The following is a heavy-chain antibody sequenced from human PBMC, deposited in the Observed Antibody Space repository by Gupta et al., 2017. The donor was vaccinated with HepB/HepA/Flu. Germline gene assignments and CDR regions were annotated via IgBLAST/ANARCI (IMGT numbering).Heavy chain of an antibody. Sequence: EVQLVESGGGLVQPGGSLRLSCAASGFTFSSYWRIWVRQAPGKGLEWVANIKQDGSEKYYVDSVKGRFTISRDNAKNSLYLQMNSLRAEDTAVYYCARVPTAELYYFDYWGQGTLVTVSS. CDR2: IKQDGSEK. CDR1: GFTFSSYW. D-gene: IGHD1-26*01. CDR3: ARVPTAELYYFDY. J-gene: IGHJ4*02. V-gene: IGHV3-7*01.